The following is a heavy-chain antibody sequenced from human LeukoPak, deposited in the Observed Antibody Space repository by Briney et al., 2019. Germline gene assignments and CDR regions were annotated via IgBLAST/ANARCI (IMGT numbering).Heavy chain of an antibody. CDR3: ARGEQLSYFVY. J-gene: IGHJ4*02. Sequence: PGGSLRLSCAASGFTFSSYEMSWVRQAPGKGLEWLSYISSSGSVEKYADSVKGRLTISRDNAKNSLYLQMYSLRAEDTAVYYCARGEQLSYFVYWGQGALVTVSS. CDR1: GFTFSSYE. V-gene: IGHV3-48*03. CDR2: ISSSGSVE. D-gene: IGHD1-26*01.